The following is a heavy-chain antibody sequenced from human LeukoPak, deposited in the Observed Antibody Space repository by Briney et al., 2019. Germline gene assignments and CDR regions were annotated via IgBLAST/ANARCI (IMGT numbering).Heavy chain of an antibody. CDR3: ARVGGPYYFDY. V-gene: IGHV4-59*01. Sequence: SETLSLTCTVSGGSISSYYWSWIRQPPGKGLEWIGYNYYSGSTNYNPSLKSRVTISVDTSKNQFSLKLSSVTAADTAVYYCARVGGPYYFDYWGQGTLVTVSS. CDR2: NYYSGST. J-gene: IGHJ4*02. CDR1: GGSISSYY. D-gene: IGHD2-15*01.